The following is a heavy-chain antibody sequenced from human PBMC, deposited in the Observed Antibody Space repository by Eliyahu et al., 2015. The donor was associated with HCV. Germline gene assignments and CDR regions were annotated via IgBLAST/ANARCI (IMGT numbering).Heavy chain of an antibody. D-gene: IGHD5-12*01. V-gene: IGHV1-69*01. CDR3: ARDESGLKWLRYWFDP. CDR2: IIPIFGTA. Sequence: PGQGLEWMGGIIPIFGTANYAQKFQGRVTITADESTSTAYMELSSLRSEDTAVYYCARDESGLKWLRYWFDPWGQGTLVTVSS. J-gene: IGHJ5*02.